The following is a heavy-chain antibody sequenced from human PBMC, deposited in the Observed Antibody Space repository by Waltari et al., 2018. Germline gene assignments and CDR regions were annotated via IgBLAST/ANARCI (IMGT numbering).Heavy chain of an antibody. Sequence: QVQLQESGPGLVKPSETLSLTCTVSGGSISSYYWSWIRQPPGKGLEWIGYIYYSGSTNYNPSLKSRVTISVDTSKNQFSLKLSSVTAADTAVYYCARASSSWYLTYYFDYWGQGTLVTVSS. V-gene: IGHV4-59*01. J-gene: IGHJ4*02. CDR2: IYYSGST. D-gene: IGHD6-13*01. CDR1: GGSISSYY. CDR3: ARASSSWYLTYYFDY.